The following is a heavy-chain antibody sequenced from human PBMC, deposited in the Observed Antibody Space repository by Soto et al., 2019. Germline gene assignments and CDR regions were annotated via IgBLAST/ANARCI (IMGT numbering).Heavy chain of an antibody. Sequence: SLKVSCKASGYTFTSYDINWVRQATGQGLEWMGWMNPNSGNTGYAQKFQGRVTMTRNTSISTAYMELSSLRSEDTAVYYCARSRRGSGAFKYYFDYWGQGTLVTVSS. CDR1: GYTFTSYD. J-gene: IGHJ4*02. V-gene: IGHV1-8*01. CDR3: ARSRRGSGAFKYYFDY. D-gene: IGHD3-10*01. CDR2: MNPNSGNT.